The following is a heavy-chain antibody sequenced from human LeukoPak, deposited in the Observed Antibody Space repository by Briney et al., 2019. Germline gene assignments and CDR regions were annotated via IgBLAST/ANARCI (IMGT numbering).Heavy chain of an antibody. D-gene: IGHD2/OR15-2a*01. Sequence: GGSLRLSCGASGFTFSDYYMSWLRQAPGKGLEWVSYISTTATTIYYADSVKGRFTISRDNAKNSLYLQMNSLRAEDTAVYYCARVLDGSNDCWGQGTLVTVSS. CDR1: GFTFSDYY. V-gene: IGHV3-11*01. CDR3: ARVLDGSNDC. J-gene: IGHJ4*02. CDR2: ISTTATTI.